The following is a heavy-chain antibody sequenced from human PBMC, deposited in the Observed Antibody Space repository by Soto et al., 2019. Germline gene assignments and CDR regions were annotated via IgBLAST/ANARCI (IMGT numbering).Heavy chain of an antibody. V-gene: IGHV1-8*01. Sequence: QVQLVQSGAEVKKPGASVKVSCKASGYTFTSYDINWVRQATGQGLEWMGWMNPNRGNTGYAQKFQGRVTMTRKNSTRQAHMELSSLRSEDTAVYYWARGLRLNKKNCSSTSCYFYWFDPWGQGTLVTLSS. D-gene: IGHD2-2*01. CDR1: GYTFTSYD. CDR3: ARGLRLNKKNCSSTSCYFYWFDP. J-gene: IGHJ5*02. CDR2: MNPNRGNT.